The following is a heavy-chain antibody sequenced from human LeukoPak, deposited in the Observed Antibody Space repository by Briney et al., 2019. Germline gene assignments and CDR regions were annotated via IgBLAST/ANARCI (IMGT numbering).Heavy chain of an antibody. CDR3: ASLGNSNYMDV. CDR2: INQDGREK. Sequence: GGSLRLSCVASVFTFSSYWMIWVRQAPGKGLEWVANINQDGREKYYVDSVKGRFTISRDNAKNSLYLQMNSLRAEDTAVYYCASLGNSNYMDVWGKGTTVTVSS. CDR1: VFTFSSYW. V-gene: IGHV3-7*01. J-gene: IGHJ6*03. D-gene: IGHD1-7*01.